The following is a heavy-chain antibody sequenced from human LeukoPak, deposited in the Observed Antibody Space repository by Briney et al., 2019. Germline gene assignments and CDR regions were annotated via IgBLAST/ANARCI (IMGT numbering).Heavy chain of an antibody. CDR1: GYTFTSYY. J-gene: IGHJ4*02. Sequence: ASVKVSCKASGYTFTSYYMHWVRQAPGQGLEWMGIINPSGGSTSYAQKFQGRVTMTRDTSTSTVYMELSSLRSEDTAVYYCARDHEYYYDSSGCLPLDYWGQGTLVTVSS. D-gene: IGHD3-22*01. CDR2: INPSGGST. V-gene: IGHV1-46*01. CDR3: ARDHEYYYDSSGCLPLDY.